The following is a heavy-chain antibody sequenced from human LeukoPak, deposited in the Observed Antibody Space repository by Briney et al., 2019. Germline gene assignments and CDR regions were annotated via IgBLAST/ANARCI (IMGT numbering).Heavy chain of an antibody. D-gene: IGHD2-21*02. CDR2: VSGSGGRT. CDR1: GSAFSAYA. Sequence: GGSLRLSCVASGSAFSAYALSWVRHTPGKGLEWVSTVSGSGGRTFYADSVKVRFTISRDNSKKTVSLQMNSLRVDDTAVYYCAKGGAAMTDAPHGDVVTTTLDGFDIWGQGSMVTVSS. J-gene: IGHJ3*02. CDR3: AKGGAAMTDAPHGDVVTTTLDGFDI. V-gene: IGHV3-23*01.